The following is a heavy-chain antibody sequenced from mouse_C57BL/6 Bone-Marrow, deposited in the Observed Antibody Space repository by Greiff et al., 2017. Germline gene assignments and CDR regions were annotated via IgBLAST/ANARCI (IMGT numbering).Heavy chain of an antibody. CDR2: IWWDDDK. J-gene: IGHJ3*01. CDR1: GFSLSTFGMG. D-gene: IGHD1-1*01. V-gene: IGHV8-8*01. Sequence: QVQLKESGPGILQPSQTLSMTCSFSGFSLSTFGMGVGWIRQPSGKGLEWLAHIWWDDDKYYNPALKSRLTISKDTSKNQVFLKIANVDTADTATYYCARIVSHYYGSSWAYWGQGTLVTVSA. CDR3: ARIVSHYYGSSWAY.